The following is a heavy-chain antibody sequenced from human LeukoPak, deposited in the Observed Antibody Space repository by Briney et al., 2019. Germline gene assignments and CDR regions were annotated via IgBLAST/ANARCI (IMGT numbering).Heavy chain of an antibody. CDR3: ARGSEDIVVVVAAIWSDY. Sequence: GGSLRLSCAASGFTFSSYWMHWVRQAPGKGLVWVSRINSDGSSTSYADSVKGRFTISRDNAKNSLYLQMNSLRAEDTAVYYCARGSEDIVVVVAAIWSDYWGQGTLVTVSS. CDR1: GFTFSSYW. D-gene: IGHD2-15*01. V-gene: IGHV3-74*01. CDR2: INSDGSST. J-gene: IGHJ4*02.